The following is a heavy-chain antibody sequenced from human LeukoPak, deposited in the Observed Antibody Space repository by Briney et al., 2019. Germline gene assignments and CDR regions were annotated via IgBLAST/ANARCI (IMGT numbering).Heavy chain of an antibody. Sequence: ASVKVSCKTSGYTFTTYGISWVRQAPGQGLEWMGWISTYSGNTNYAQKLQGRATMTTDTSTSTAYMELRSLRSDDTAVYYCAMIPYCTTATCYYFDYWGQGTLVTVSS. CDR2: ISTYSGNT. J-gene: IGHJ4*02. CDR3: AMIPYCTTATCYYFDY. V-gene: IGHV1-18*01. CDR1: GYTFTTYG. D-gene: IGHD2-2*01.